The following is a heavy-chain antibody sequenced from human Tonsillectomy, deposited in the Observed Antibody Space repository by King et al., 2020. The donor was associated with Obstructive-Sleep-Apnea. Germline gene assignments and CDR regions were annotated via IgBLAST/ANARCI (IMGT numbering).Heavy chain of an antibody. CDR3: ASGSGYVDY. CDR1: GGSFSGYY. D-gene: IGHD1-26*01. CDR2: INQSGST. V-gene: IGHV4-34*01. Sequence: VQLQQWGAGLLKPSETLSLTCAVYGGSFSGYYWSWIRQTPGKGLEWIGEINQSGSTNYNPSLKSRVTMSVDTSKNHFSLKLSSVTAADTAVYYCASGSGYVDYWGQGTLVTVSS. J-gene: IGHJ4*02.